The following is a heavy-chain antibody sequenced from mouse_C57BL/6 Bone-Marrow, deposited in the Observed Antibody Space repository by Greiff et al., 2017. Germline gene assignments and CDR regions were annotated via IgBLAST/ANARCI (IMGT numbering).Heavy chain of an antibody. J-gene: IGHJ4*01. Sequence: VQLKESGAELARPGASVKLSCKASGYTFTSYGISWVKQRTGQGLEWIGWIDPESGDTEYASKFQGKATITADTSSNTAYLQLSSLTSEDTAVYYCTTYSAMDYWGQGTSVTVSS. CDR1: GYTFTSYG. CDR2: IDPESGDT. CDR3: TTYSAMDY. V-gene: IGHV14-4*01.